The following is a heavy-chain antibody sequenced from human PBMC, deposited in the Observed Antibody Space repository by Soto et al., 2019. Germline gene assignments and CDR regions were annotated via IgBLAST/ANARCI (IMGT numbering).Heavy chain of an antibody. Sequence: PGGPLRLSWAASGVTFSSYGMRRVRQAPGKGLEWVAVISYDGSNKYYADSVKGRFTISRDNSKNTLYLQMNSLRAEDTAVYYCAKDMAWLTYAFDIWGQGTMVTVSS. J-gene: IGHJ3*02. V-gene: IGHV3-30*18. CDR2: ISYDGSNK. CDR3: AKDMAWLTYAFDI. D-gene: IGHD6-19*01. CDR1: GVTFSSYG.